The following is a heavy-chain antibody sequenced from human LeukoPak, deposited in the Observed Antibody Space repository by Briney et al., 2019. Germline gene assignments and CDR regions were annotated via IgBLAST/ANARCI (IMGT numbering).Heavy chain of an antibody. CDR3: ARDHDYSSPYNWFDP. D-gene: IGHD4-11*01. J-gene: IGHJ5*02. V-gene: IGHV3-11*04. CDR2: ISSSGSTI. Sequence: KPGGSLRLSCAASGFTFSDYYMSWIRQAPGKGLEWVSYISSSGSTIYYADSVKGRFTISRDNAKNSLYLQMNSLRAEDTAVYYCARDHDYSSPYNWFDPWGQGTLVTVSS. CDR1: GFTFSDYY.